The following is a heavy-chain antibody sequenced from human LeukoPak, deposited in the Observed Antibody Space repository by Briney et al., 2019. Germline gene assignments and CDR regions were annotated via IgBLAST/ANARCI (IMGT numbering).Heavy chain of an antibody. D-gene: IGHD6-19*01. CDR1: VCSVNSGNYY. CDR3: TASYTSGFPEIDY. V-gene: IGHV4-61*01. Sequence: SETLSLTCTVSVCSVNSGNYYWSWIRQPPGKGLEWIAYIFYSGSTNYNPSHKSRVTMSIDTSKNQFSLKLNSVTAADTAFYYCTASYTSGFPEIDYWGQGTLVTVSS. CDR2: IFYSGST. J-gene: IGHJ4*02.